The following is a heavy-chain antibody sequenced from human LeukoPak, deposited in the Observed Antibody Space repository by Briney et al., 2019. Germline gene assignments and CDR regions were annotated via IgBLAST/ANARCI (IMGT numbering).Heavy chain of an antibody. CDR2: IYPGDSDT. J-gene: IGHJ1*01. Sequence: GESLKISCKGSGYSFTSYWIGWVRQMPGKGLEWMGIIYPGDSDTRYSPSFQGQVTISADKSISTAYLQWSSLKASGTALYYCARLSYYDSSGYYNEYFQHWGQGTLVTVSS. CDR1: GYSFTSYW. D-gene: IGHD3-22*01. V-gene: IGHV5-51*01. CDR3: ARLSYYDSSGYYNEYFQH.